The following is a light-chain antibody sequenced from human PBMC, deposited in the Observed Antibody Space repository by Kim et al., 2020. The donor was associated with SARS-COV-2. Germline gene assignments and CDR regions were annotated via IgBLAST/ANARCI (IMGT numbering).Light chain of an antibody. CDR2: SNN. CDR3: AAWDDSLNGRV. V-gene: IGLV1-44*01. J-gene: IGLJ2*01. CDR1: SSKNGSKT. Sequence: GQRVTISCAGSSSKNGSKTVNWYRQLPGTAPKLRIYSNNQRPSGVPDRFSGAKSGTSASLAISGLQSEDEADYYCAAWDDSLNGRVFGVGTQLTVL.